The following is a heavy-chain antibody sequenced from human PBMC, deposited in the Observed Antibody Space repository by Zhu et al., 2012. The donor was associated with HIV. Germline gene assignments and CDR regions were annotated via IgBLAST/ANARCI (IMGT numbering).Heavy chain of an antibody. CDR3: VRLAVTMVRGLXLVVAGFDS. CDR1: GDSISNVHYY. CDR2: IYYSGNT. V-gene: IGHV4-39*01. D-gene: IGHD3-10*01. J-gene: IGHJ5*01. Sequence: QVQLQESGRGLLKPSETLSLTCTVSGDSISNVHYYWGWIRQAPGKGLEWIGNIYYSGNTYYNASLKSRVTLSIDTSKESDVPKDELCDRRRHGCVLCVRLAVTMVRGLXLVVAGFDSWGSRGTRVIVSX.